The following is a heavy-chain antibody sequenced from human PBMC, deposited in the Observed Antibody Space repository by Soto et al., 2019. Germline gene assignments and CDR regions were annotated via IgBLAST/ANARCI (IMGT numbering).Heavy chain of an antibody. Sequence: SETLSLTCTVSGDSVSTNSYSWGWIRQSPGKGLEWIETIYSSENTYYNPSLLSRVTISVDTSKNEFSLRLSSVTAADTAVYYCASFYCYCISTNCHGYYGMDVWGQGTTVTVSS. V-gene: IGHV4-39*01. CDR1: GDSVSTNSYS. CDR2: IYSSENT. CDR3: ASFYCYCISTNCHGYYGMDV. J-gene: IGHJ6*02. D-gene: IGHD2-2*01.